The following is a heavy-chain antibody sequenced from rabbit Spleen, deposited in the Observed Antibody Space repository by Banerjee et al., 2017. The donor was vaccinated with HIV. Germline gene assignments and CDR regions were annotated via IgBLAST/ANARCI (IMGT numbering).Heavy chain of an antibody. CDR1: GFDFSRYS. CDR2: IYTGRGGT. V-gene: IGHV1S7*01. Sequence: QLKETGGGLVQPGGSLTLSCKTSGFDFSRYSMSWVRQAPGKGLEWIGAIYTGRGGTDYASWVNGRFTISSHNAQNTLYLQLNSLTAADTATYFCERMGYTYDDYGNYNLWGPGTLVTVS. J-gene: IGHJ4*01. D-gene: IGHD2-1*01. CDR3: ERMGYTYDDYGNYNL.